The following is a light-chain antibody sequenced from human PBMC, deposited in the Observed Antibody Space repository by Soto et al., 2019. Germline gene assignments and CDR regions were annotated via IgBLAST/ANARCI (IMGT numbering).Light chain of an antibody. V-gene: IGKV3-11*01. Sequence: EIVLTQSPATLSLSPGERATLSCRASLCIANFLAWYQQKPGQAPRLLIYDASKRATGIPARISGSGSGTDFTLTISSLEPEDFAVYYCQQRSNWPPMYTFGQGTKVDIK. CDR3: QQRSNWPPMYT. J-gene: IGKJ2*01. CDR1: LCIANF. CDR2: DAS.